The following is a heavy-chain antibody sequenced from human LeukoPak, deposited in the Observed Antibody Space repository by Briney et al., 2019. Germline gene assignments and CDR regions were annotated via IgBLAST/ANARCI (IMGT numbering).Heavy chain of an antibody. CDR1: GGAFSSSA. Sequence: GASVKVSCKASGGAFSSSAVSWVRQAPGQGLEWMGWISAYNGNTNYAQKLQDRVTVTTDTSTSTAYMELTSLRSDDTAVYYCARAGVDGFGGVIASDYWGQGTLVTVSS. CDR2: ISAYNGNT. CDR3: ARAGVDGFGGVIASDY. V-gene: IGHV1-18*01. J-gene: IGHJ4*02. D-gene: IGHD3-16*02.